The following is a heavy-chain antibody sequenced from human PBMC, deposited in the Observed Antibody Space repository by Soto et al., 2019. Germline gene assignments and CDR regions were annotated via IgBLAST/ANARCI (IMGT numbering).Heavy chain of an antibody. CDR2: IWYDGSNK. D-gene: IGHD2-15*01. V-gene: IGHV3-33*03. CDR1: GFIFNEYG. Sequence: QVHLVESGGGVVQPGRSLRLSCAASGFIFNEYGMHWVRQAPGKGLEWVAVIWYDGSNKYYADSVKGRFTFSRDNSKNTMSLQMNSLRREDTAVYYCARWGCSGSNCNLNQRSFDLWGQGTLVTVSS. J-gene: IGHJ4*02. CDR3: ARWGCSGSNCNLNQRSFDL.